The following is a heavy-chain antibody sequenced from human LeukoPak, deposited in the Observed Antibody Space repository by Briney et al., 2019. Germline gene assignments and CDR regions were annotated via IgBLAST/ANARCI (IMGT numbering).Heavy chain of an antibody. CDR1: GFTFSSYS. V-gene: IGHV3-21*04. D-gene: IGHD3-16*01. CDR3: AKRSPGGAFDY. J-gene: IGHJ4*02. CDR2: ISSSSSYI. Sequence: SGGSLRLSCAASGFTFSSYSMNWVRQAPGKGLEWVSSISSSSSYIYYADSVKGRFTISRDNSKNTLYLQMNSLRAEDTAVYYCAKRSPGGAFDYWGQGTLVTVSS.